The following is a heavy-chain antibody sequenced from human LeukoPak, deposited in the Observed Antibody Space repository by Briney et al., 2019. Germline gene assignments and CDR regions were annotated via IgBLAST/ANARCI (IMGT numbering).Heavy chain of an antibody. D-gene: IGHD3-22*01. Sequence: GGSLRLSCAASGFTFSSYAMNWVRQAPGKGLEFVSAISSNGGRTYYANSVKGRFTISRDNSKSTLYLQMGSLRDEDMAVYYCARGPTMKADIWGQGTMVTVSS. CDR2: ISSNGGRT. CDR1: GFTFSSYA. CDR3: ARGPTMKADI. J-gene: IGHJ3*02. V-gene: IGHV3-64*01.